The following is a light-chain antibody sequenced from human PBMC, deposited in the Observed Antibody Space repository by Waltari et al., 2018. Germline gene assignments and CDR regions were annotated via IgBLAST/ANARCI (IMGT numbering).Light chain of an antibody. CDR3: SSYAGSNSFDVV. CDR1: SSDVGGYNY. Sequence: QSALTQPPSASGSPGQSVTISCTGTSSDVGGYNYVSCYRQHPGQAPELMIFGVSKRPSGVPVRFSGSKSGNTASLTVSGLQAEDEADYYCSSYAGSNSFDVVFGGGTKLTVL. CDR2: GVS. J-gene: IGLJ2*01. V-gene: IGLV2-8*01.